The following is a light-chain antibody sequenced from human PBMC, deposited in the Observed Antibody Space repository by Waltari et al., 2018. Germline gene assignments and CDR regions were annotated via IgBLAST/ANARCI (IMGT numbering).Light chain of an antibody. J-gene: IGLJ3*02. Sequence: QLVLTQSPSASASRGAWVKLPCTMSRGPSSNILARHQQQPEKGPRYLMKVNSDGSHSKGDEIPDRFSGSSSGAERYLTISSLQSEDEADYYCQTGGNGTWVFGGGTKLTVL. CDR2: VNSDGSH. CDR3: QTGGNGTWV. V-gene: IGLV4-69*01. CDR1: RGPSSNI.